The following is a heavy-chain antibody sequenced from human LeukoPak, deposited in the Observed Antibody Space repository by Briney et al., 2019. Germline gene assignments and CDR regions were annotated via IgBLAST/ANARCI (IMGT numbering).Heavy chain of an antibody. Sequence: SETLSLTCTVSGGSISSYYWSWIRQPPGKGLEWIGYIYYSGSTNYNPSLKSRVTISVDTSKNQLSLRLSSVTAADTAVYYCAREDSSSRGDYNWFDPWGQGTLVTVSS. CDR1: GGSISSYY. V-gene: IGHV4-59*01. CDR3: AREDSSSRGDYNWFDP. CDR2: IYYSGST. J-gene: IGHJ5*02. D-gene: IGHD6-13*01.